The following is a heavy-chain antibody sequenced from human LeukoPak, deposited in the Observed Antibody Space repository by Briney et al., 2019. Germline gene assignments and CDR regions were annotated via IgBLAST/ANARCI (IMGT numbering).Heavy chain of an antibody. J-gene: IGHJ4*02. Sequence: GGSLRLSCAASGFTFRNYVIHWVRQAPGKGLEWVAVISYDGSNKYYADSVKGRFTISRDNSKNTLYLQMNSLRAEDTAVYYCAKDLIEYCSGGSCYSGTSGFDYWGQGTLVTVSS. CDR3: AKDLIEYCSGGSCYSGTSGFDY. CDR2: ISYDGSNK. D-gene: IGHD2-15*01. V-gene: IGHV3-30*18. CDR1: GFTFRNYV.